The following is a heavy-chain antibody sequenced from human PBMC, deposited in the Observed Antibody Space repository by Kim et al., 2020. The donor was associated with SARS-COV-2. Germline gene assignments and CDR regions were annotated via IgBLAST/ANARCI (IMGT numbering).Heavy chain of an antibody. D-gene: IGHD3-10*01. Sequence: GESLRLSCAASGFTFSSYGMHWVRQAPGKGLEWVAVISYDGSNKYYADSVKGRFTISRDNSKNTLYLQMNSLRAEDTAVYYCAKDLYMVRGVINNYNYYYYGMDVWGQGTTVTVSS. CDR2: ISYDGSNK. CDR1: GFTFSSYG. J-gene: IGHJ6*02. V-gene: IGHV3-30*18. CDR3: AKDLYMVRGVINNYNYYYYGMDV.